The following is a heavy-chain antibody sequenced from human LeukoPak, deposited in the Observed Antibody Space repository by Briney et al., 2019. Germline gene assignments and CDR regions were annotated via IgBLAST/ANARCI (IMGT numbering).Heavy chain of an antibody. CDR1: GFPVSSNY. CDR3: VRDGGWYKRGLDYYYYYMDV. V-gene: IGHV3-20*04. D-gene: IGHD6-19*01. CDR2: MHWNSGST. J-gene: IGHJ6*03. Sequence: GGSLRLPCAASGFPVSSNYMSWVRQAPGKGLEGVSRMHWNSGSTRYVHSVKGRFTIYRRNAKNSPYLQMNSPRPDDTTFYYCVRDGGWYKRGLDYYYYYMDVWGKGTPVTVSS.